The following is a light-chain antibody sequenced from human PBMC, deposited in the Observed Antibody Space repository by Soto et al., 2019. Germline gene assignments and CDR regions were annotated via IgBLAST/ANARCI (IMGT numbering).Light chain of an antibody. Sequence: VLTQSPGTLSLSPGESATLSCRASQTVSITYLTWYQQKPGQAPRLLIFGASKRATGIPDRFSGSGSGRDFTLTISGLEPEDFAVYYCQQRSNWPPFTFGQGTRLEI. CDR3: QQRSNWPPFT. J-gene: IGKJ5*01. V-gene: IGKV3D-20*02. CDR2: GAS. CDR1: QTVSITY.